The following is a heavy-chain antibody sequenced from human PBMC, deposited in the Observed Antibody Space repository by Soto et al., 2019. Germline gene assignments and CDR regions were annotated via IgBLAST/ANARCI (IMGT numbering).Heavy chain of an antibody. V-gene: IGHV3-23*01. CDR3: AKFREYYQGSGSRTYSLYGMDV. Sequence: GGSLRLSCAASGFTFSSYGMTFSSYAMSWVRQAPGKGLEWVSTISGSGDSTYYADSVKGRFTISRDNSKNTLFLQMNSLRAGDTALYYCAKFREYYQGSGSRTYSLYGMDVWGQGTTVTVS. CDR2: ISGSGDST. J-gene: IGHJ6*02. D-gene: IGHD3-10*01. CDR1: GFTFSSYGMTFSSYA.